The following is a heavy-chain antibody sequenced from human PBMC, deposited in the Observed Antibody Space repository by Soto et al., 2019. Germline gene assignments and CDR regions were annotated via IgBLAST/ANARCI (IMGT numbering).Heavy chain of an antibody. Sequence: QVHLVQSGPEVKKPGSSVKVSCKASGDAIVKYTFTWVRQAPGQGLEWMGRIVSILGLATYAQNFQGRVAITADQSPNTIYVELSSLTSTDSAVYSCVSQAGSGAHVDFCGQGTLVTVS. V-gene: IGHV1-69*02. CDR1: GDAIVKYT. CDR2: IVSILGLA. J-gene: IGHJ4*02. D-gene: IGHD5-12*01. CDR3: VSQAGSGAHVDF.